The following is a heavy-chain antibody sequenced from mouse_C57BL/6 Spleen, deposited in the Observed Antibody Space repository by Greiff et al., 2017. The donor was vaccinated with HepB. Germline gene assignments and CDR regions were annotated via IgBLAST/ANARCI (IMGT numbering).Heavy chain of an antibody. Sequence: EVKLMESGAELVRPGASVKLSCTASGFNIKDDYMHWVKQRPEQGLEWIGWIDPENGDTEYASKFQGKATITADTSSNTAYLQLSSLTSEDTAVYYCTTTGKYYWGQGTTLTVSS. V-gene: IGHV14-4*01. CDR3: TTTGKYY. CDR2: IDPENGDT. J-gene: IGHJ2*01. D-gene: IGHD4-1*01. CDR1: GFNIKDDY.